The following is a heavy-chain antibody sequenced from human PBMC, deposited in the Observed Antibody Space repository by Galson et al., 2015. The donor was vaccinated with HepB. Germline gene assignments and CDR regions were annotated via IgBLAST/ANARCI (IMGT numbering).Heavy chain of an antibody. D-gene: IGHD2-2*01. J-gene: IGHJ6*02. Sequence: SLRLSCAASGFIFSTYHMHWVRQPPGKGLESVALISYEGTSKYYADSVKSRFTISRDNYKNTLYLEMNSLRTEDAAVYFCARDRVVVPAPIKRGYGLDVWGQGTTVTVSS. CDR3: ARDRVVVPAPIKRGYGLDV. V-gene: IGHV3-30-3*01. CDR2: ISYEGTSK. CDR1: GFIFSTYH.